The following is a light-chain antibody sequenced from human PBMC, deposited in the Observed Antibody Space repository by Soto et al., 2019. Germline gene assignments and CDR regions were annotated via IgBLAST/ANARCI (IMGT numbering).Light chain of an antibody. J-gene: IGKJ1*01. Sequence: DIQMTQSPSSLSASVGDRVTITCRASQSIGTWLAWYQQKPGGAPRLLIYDVSNLESGVPSRFSGSGSGPEFTLTITSLQPEDFGIYYCQQYDSSRTFGQGTKGDIK. V-gene: IGKV1-5*01. CDR2: DVS. CDR1: QSIGTW. CDR3: QQYDSSRT.